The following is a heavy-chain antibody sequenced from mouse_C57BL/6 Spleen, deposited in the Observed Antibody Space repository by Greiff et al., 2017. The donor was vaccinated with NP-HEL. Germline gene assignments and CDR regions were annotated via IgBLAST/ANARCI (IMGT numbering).Heavy chain of an antibody. CDR3: ARHAPLRLRDYYAMDY. V-gene: IGHV1-53*01. CDR1: GYTFTSYW. D-gene: IGHD1-2*01. Sequence: QVQLQQPGTELVKPGASVKLSCKASGYTFTSYWMHWVKQRPGQGLEWIGNINPSNGGTNYNEKFKDKATLTADKSSSTVYMELSRLTSEDSAVYFCARHAPLRLRDYYAMDYWGQGTSVTVSS. J-gene: IGHJ4*01. CDR2: INPSNGGT.